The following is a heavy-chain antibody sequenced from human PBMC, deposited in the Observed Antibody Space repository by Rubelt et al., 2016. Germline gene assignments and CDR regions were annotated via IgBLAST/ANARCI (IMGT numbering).Heavy chain of an antibody. D-gene: IGHD6-19*01. V-gene: IGHV1-46*01. CDR3: ARGKAVAGTWKFDS. CDR1: GYTFTSYY. CDR2: INPSGGST. J-gene: IGHJ4*02. Sequence: QVQLVQSGAEVKKPGASVKVSCKASGYTFTSYYMHWVRQAPGQGLEWMGIINPSGGSTSYAQKFQGRVTMTRNTSISTAYMGLRSLRSEDTAVYYCARGKAVAGTWKFDSWGQGTLVTVSS.